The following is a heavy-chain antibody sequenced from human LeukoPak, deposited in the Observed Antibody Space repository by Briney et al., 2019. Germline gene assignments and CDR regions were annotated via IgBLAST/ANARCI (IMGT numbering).Heavy chain of an antibody. CDR1: GYSFTSYW. J-gene: IGHJ4*02. CDR2: IYPGDSDT. D-gene: IGHD3-3*01. V-gene: IGHV5-51*01. CDR3: ARRNANYDFWSGYYLYYYDSSPIDY. Sequence: AGESLKISCKGSGYSFTSYWIGWVRQMPGKGLEWMGIIYPGDSDTRYSPSFQGQVTISADKSISTAYLQWSSLKASDTAMYYCARRNANYDFWSGYYLYYYDSSPIDYWGQGTLVTVSS.